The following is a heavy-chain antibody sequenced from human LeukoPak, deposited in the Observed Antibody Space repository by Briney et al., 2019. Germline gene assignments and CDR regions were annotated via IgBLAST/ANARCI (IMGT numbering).Heavy chain of an antibody. D-gene: IGHD6-19*01. V-gene: IGHV3-15*01. J-gene: IGHJ3*02. CDR2: IKSRTDVGTT. CDR1: GFTFSNAW. CDR3: TTEGYRSGWWAAFDI. Sequence: PGGSLRLSCAASGFTFSNAWMSWVRQAPGKGLEWVACIKSRTDVGTTDYAAPVKGRFTISRDDSKNTLFLQMKSLKTEDTAVYYCTTEGYRSGWWAAFDIWGQGTMVTVSS.